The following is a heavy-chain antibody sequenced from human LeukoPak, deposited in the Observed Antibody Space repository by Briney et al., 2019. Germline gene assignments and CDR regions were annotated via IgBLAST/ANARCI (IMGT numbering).Heavy chain of an antibody. CDR3: AAGDSYYDILTGYYGY. Sequence: ASVKVSCKASGFTFTSSAMQWVRQARGQRLEWIGWIVVGSGNTNYAQKFQERVTITRDMSTSTAYMELSSLRSEDTAVYYCAAGDSYYDILTGYYGYWGQGTLVTVSS. CDR2: IVVGSGNT. V-gene: IGHV1-58*02. D-gene: IGHD3-9*01. CDR1: GFTFTSSA. J-gene: IGHJ4*02.